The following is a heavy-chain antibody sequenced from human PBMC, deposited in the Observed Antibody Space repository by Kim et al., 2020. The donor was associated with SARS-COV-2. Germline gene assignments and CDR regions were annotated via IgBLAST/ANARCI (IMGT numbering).Heavy chain of an antibody. CDR3: AAARGMALPDH. CDR2: HT. Sequence: HTEYVDSVKGRFTVSRDNPNTSLYLQMNSLRAEDTALYFCAAARGMALPDHWGQGTQVTVSS. D-gene: IGHD3-16*01. J-gene: IGHJ5*02. V-gene: IGHV3-11*03.